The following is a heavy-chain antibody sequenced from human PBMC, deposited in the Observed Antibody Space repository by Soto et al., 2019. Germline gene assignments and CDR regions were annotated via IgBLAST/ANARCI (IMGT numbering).Heavy chain of an antibody. Sequence: QITLKESGPTLVKPTQTLTLTCTFSGFSLSTSGVGVGWIRQPPGKDLEWLALIYWDDDKRYSPSLKSRLTITKDTSKNQVVLTMTNMDTVDTATYYCAHVDPPYGGNDYWGQGTLVTVSS. CDR1: GFSLSTSGVG. CDR2: IYWDDDK. J-gene: IGHJ4*02. CDR3: AHVDPPYGGNDY. D-gene: IGHD4-17*01. V-gene: IGHV2-5*02.